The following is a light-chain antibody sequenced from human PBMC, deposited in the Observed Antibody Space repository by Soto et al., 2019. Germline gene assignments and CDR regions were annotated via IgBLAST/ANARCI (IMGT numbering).Light chain of an antibody. J-gene: IGKJ1*01. Sequence: ETVLTQSPAILSLSPGERATLSCRAGQSVSDYLAWYQQKPGQPPRLLFFDASNRVTGVPARFSGSGSGTEFTLTISSLQSEDFAVYYCQQYNNWHSWTFGQGTRWIS. CDR2: DAS. CDR1: QSVSDY. V-gene: IGKV3-11*01. CDR3: QQYNNWHSWT.